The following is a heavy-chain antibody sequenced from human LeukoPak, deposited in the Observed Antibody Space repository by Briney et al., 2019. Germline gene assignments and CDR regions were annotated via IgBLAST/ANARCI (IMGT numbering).Heavy chain of an antibody. CDR2: IYYSGNT. J-gene: IGHJ3*02. D-gene: IGHD3-22*01. V-gene: IGHV4-39*07. CDR1: GGSISSSAYY. CDR3: ARLHVTMIVVVITDSDAFDI. Sequence: PSETLSLTCSVSGGSISSSAYYWGWIRQPPGQGLEWIGSIYYSGNTYYNPSLKSPVTISIDTSKNQFSLKLSSVTAADTAVYYCARLHVTMIVVVITDSDAFDIWGQGTMVTVSS.